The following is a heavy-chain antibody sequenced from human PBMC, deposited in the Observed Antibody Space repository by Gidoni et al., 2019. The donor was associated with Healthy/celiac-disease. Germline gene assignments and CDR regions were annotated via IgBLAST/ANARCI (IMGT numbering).Heavy chain of an antibody. Sequence: QVQLVESGGGVVQPGRCLSLSCAASGFTFSGSGMHWVRQAPGKGLEWVAVLSYDGSNKYYAASVKGRFPLSSDNSMNTLYLPMNSLRAEDTAVYYCAKDIVVVPAARGPYGIDVWGQGTTVTVSS. CDR1: GFTFSGSG. J-gene: IGHJ6*02. D-gene: IGHD2-2*01. CDR3: AKDIVVVPAARGPYGIDV. CDR2: LSYDGSNK. V-gene: IGHV3-30*18.